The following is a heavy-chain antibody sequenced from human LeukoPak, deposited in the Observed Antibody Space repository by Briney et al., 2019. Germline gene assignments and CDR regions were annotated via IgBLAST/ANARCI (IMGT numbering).Heavy chain of an antibody. CDR1: GYTFTGYY. D-gene: IGHD2-2*01. J-gene: IGHJ4*02. V-gene: IGHV1-2*02. CDR3: ARVKKLMPELEF. CDR2: INPNSGGT. Sequence: ASVKVSCKASGYTFTGYYMHWVRQAPGQGLEWMGWINPNSGGTNYAQKFQGRVSMTRDTSINTAYMDLTNLRSDDTAIFYCARVKKLMPELEFWGQGTLATVSS.